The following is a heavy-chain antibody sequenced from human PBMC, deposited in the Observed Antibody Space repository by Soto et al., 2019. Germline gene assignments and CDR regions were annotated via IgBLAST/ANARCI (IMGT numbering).Heavy chain of an antibody. D-gene: IGHD3-10*01. CDR1: GFTFNNYA. CDR2: ISGGGDTT. Sequence: EVQLLESGGGLVQPGGSLRLSCAASGFTFNNYAMTWVRQAPGKGLEWVSAISGGGDTTSYADSVKGRFTVSRDGPKNTLYLQMSSLRAEDTALYYCAKGRGGSGSLTPRVDIWGQGTLVTVSS. J-gene: IGHJ4*02. V-gene: IGHV3-23*01. CDR3: AKGRGGSGSLTPRVDI.